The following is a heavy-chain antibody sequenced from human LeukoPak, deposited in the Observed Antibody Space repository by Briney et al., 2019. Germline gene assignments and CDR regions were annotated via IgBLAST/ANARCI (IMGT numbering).Heavy chain of an antibody. CDR2: IYYSGST. J-gene: IGHJ4*02. D-gene: IGHD2-15*01. V-gene: IGHV4-30-4*08. Sequence: SQTLSLXCTVSGGSSSSGDYYWSWIRQPPGKGLEWIGYIYYSGSTYYNPSLKSRVTISVDTSMNQFSLKLRSVTAADTAVYYCARHSKRGYCSGASCYRLWGQGTLVAVSA. CDR1: GGSSSSGDYY. CDR3: ARHSKRGYCSGASCYRL.